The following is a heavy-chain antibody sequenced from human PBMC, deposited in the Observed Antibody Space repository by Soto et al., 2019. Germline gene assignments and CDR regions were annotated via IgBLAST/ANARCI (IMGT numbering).Heavy chain of an antibody. CDR2: ISYDGSNK. Sequence: QVQLVESGGGVVQPGRSLRLSCAASGFTFSSYGMHWVRQAPGKGLEWVAVISYDGSNKYYADSVKGRFTISRDNSKKTLYLQMNSLRAEDTAVYYCAKVGDLPPDAFDIWGQGTMVTVSS. D-gene: IGHD3-16*01. CDR3: AKVGDLPPDAFDI. V-gene: IGHV3-30*18. CDR1: GFTFSSYG. J-gene: IGHJ3*02.